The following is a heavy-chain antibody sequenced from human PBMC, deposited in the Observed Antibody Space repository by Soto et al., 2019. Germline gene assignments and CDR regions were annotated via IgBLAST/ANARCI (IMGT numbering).Heavy chain of an antibody. Sequence: QVQLVESGGGVVQPGRSLRLSCAASGFTFSSYGMHWVRQAPGKGLEWVAVIWYDGSNKYYADSVKGRFTISRENSKNTLYLQMNSLRAEDTAVDYCARIGSYGGNWYVDLWGRGTLVTVSS. CDR2: IWYDGSNK. V-gene: IGHV3-33*01. D-gene: IGHD2-15*01. J-gene: IGHJ2*01. CDR3: ARIGSYGGNWYVDL. CDR1: GFTFSSYG.